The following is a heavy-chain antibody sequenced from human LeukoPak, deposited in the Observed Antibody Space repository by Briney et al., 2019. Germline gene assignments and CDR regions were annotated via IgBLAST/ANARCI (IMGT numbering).Heavy chain of an antibody. CDR1: GGSISSYY. CDR2: IYYSGST. Sequence: SETLSLTCTVSGGSISSYYWSWIRQPPGKGLEWSGYIYYSGSTNYNPSFKRRVNISVDKSKKQFSLKLSSVTAADTAVYYCARVILGSLDYWGQGTLVTVSS. V-gene: IGHV4-59*01. CDR3: ARVILGSLDY. D-gene: IGHD2/OR15-2a*01. J-gene: IGHJ4*02.